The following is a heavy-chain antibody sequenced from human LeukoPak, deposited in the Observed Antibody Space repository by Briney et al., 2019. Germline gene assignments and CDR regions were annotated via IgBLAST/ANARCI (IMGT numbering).Heavy chain of an antibody. CDR2: ISRDGATT. Sequence: QSGGSLRLSCAASGFTFSSYAMSWVRQAPGKGLVWVSRISRDGATTHYAGSVKGRFTISRDNAKNMVYLQMDSLSAEDTAVYYCVRLLDIDYWGQGTLVTVSS. V-gene: IGHV3-74*01. CDR3: VRLLDIDY. CDR1: GFTFSSYA. J-gene: IGHJ4*02. D-gene: IGHD1-1*01.